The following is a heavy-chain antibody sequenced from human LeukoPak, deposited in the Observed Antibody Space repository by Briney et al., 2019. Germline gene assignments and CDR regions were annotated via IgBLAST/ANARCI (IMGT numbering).Heavy chain of an antibody. CDR2: IYTSGST. D-gene: IGHD2-2*01. CDR3: ARDQEAYSSSTSCYEYYYYMDV. Sequence: SQTLSLTCTVAGGSISSGSYYWGWIRQPAGKGLELNGRIYTSGSTNYNPSLKSRVTISVDTSKNQCPLTLSSVTAADTAVYYCARDQEAYSSSTSCYEYYYYMDVWGKGTTVTISS. J-gene: IGHJ6*03. CDR1: GGSISSGSYY. V-gene: IGHV4-61*02.